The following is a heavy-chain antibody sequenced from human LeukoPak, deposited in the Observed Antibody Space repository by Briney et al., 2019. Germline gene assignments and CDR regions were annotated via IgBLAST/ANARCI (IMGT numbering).Heavy chain of an antibody. J-gene: IGHJ4*02. D-gene: IGHD3-22*01. CDR1: GGSISSYC. Sequence: SETLSLTCTVSGGSISSYCWSWIRQHPGKGLEWIGYIYYSGSTYYNPSLKSRVTISVDTSKNQFSLKLSSVTAADTAVYYCARVLRSSGSPDYWGQGTLVTVSS. CDR2: IYYSGST. V-gene: IGHV4-59*12. CDR3: ARVLRSSGSPDY.